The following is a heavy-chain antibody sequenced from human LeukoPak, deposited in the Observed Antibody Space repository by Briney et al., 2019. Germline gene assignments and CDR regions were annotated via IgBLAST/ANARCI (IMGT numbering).Heavy chain of an antibody. Sequence: SETLSLTCTVSGGSISSYYWSWIRQPPGKGLEWVGYIHYSGSTNYNPSLKSRVTISVDTSKNQFSLKLSSVTAADTAVYYCARGGGSYWFDPWGQGTLVTVSS. CDR2: IHYSGST. CDR1: GGSISSYY. CDR3: ARGGGSYWFDP. D-gene: IGHD1-26*01. J-gene: IGHJ5*02. V-gene: IGHV4-59*01.